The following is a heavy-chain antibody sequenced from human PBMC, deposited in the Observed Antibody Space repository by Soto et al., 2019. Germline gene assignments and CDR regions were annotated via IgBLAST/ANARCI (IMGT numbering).Heavy chain of an antibody. CDR1: GDSMSTNNW. Sequence: XETLSLTCSVSGDSMSTNNWWSWVRQPPGKGLEWIGEIYHYGNTNYNPSLKSRVTMSVDTSKNQFSLKLTSVTAADTAMYYCARDAAVPGETDRFDFWGQGTLVTVSS. D-gene: IGHD6-19*01. CDR2: IYHYGNT. J-gene: IGHJ4*02. V-gene: IGHV4-4*02. CDR3: ARDAAVPGETDRFDF.